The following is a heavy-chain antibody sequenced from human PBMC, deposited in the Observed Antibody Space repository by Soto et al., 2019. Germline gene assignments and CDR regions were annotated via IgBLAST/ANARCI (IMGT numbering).Heavy chain of an antibody. V-gene: IGHV4-39*07. CDR1: GVSFSSGDYY. D-gene: IGHD3-3*01. CDR2: INYRGST. CDR3: VRGQPHRITIFEVVIRSYDYGMDV. J-gene: IGHJ6*02. Sequence: SETLSLTCTVSGVSFSSGDYYWTWIRQTPGKGLEWIGEINYRGSTYYNPSLESRITMAVDTSKNQFSLKLSSVTAADTAVYFCVRGQPHRITIFEVVIRSYDYGMDVWGQGTTVTVSS.